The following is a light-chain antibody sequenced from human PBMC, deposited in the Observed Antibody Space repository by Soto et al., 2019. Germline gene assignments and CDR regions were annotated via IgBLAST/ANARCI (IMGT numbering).Light chain of an antibody. V-gene: IGKV3-20*01. Sequence: EIVLTQSPGTLSFSPGERATLSCRASQGVNSLFFGWHQQKPGQSPRLLIYGATNRAAGIPDRFSGSGSGTDFTLTISRLEPEDYAVHLRPQYGVSPKTSGQGTKVEIX. CDR3: PQYGVSPKT. CDR1: QGVNSLF. J-gene: IGKJ1*01. CDR2: GAT.